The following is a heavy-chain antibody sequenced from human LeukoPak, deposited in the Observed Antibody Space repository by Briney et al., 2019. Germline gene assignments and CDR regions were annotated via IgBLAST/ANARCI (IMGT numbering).Heavy chain of an antibody. J-gene: IGHJ4*02. Sequence: PGGSLRLSCAASGFRFNSYGMHWVRQAPGKGLDWVTFIRYDGSIKYYADSVKGRFTISRDNSKNTLYLQMNSLRAEDTAMYYCAKDPYSYGSYFDYWGQGTLVTVSS. D-gene: IGHD5-18*01. V-gene: IGHV3-30*02. CDR2: IRYDGSIK. CDR1: GFRFNSYG. CDR3: AKDPYSYGSYFDY.